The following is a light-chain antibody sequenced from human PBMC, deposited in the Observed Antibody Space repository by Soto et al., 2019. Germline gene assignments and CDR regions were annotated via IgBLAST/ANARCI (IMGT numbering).Light chain of an antibody. CDR3: NSQRSSGARV. CDR2: EVS. Sequence: QSVLTQPASVSGSPGQSITISCTGTSSDVGGYRHVSWYQHHPGKAPKLMIYEVSNRPSGVSNRFSGSKSGYTASLTISGLQAEDEADYYCNSQRSSGARVFGTGTKLTVL. CDR1: SSDVGGYRH. J-gene: IGLJ1*01. V-gene: IGLV2-14*01.